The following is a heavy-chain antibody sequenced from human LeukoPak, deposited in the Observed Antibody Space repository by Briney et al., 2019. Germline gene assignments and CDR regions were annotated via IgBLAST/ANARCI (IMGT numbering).Heavy chain of an antibody. Sequence: GGSLRLSCAASGFTVSTNHMTWVRQAPGKGLEWVSVIDNDDSTYYADSVKGRFTISRDNSKNTLSLQMNSLRAEDTAVYYCARVGHPHGWDSSGYYSGYFDYWGQGTLVTVSS. D-gene: IGHD3-22*01. J-gene: IGHJ4*02. CDR3: ARVGHPHGWDSSGYYSGYFDY. CDR2: IDNDDST. V-gene: IGHV3-66*01. CDR1: GFTVSTNH.